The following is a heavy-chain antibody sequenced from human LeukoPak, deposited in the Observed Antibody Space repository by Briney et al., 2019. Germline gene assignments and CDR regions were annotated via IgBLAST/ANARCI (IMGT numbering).Heavy chain of an antibody. D-gene: IGHD5-24*01. V-gene: IGHV3-49*04. CDR2: IRSKAYGGTT. CDR1: GFTFSSYW. J-gene: IGHJ4*02. Sequence: QPGGSLRLSCAASGFTFSSYWMNWVRQAPGKGLEWVGFIRSKAYGGTTEYAASVKGRFTISRDDSKSIAYLQMNSLKTEDTAVYYCTVITEGGDGYNRDYWGQGTLVTVSS. CDR3: TVITEGGDGYNRDY.